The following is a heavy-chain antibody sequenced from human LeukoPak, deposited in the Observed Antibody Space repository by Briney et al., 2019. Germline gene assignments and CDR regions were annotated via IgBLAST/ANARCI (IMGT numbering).Heavy chain of an antibody. Sequence: PSETLSLXCTVSGGSISSGDYYWIWIRQPPGKGLEWIGYIYYSGSTNYNPSLKSRVTISVDTSKNQFSLKLSSVTAADTAVYYCARFYDFWRVFDYWGQGTLVTVSS. CDR2: IYYSGST. D-gene: IGHD3-3*01. CDR3: ARFYDFWRVFDY. CDR1: GGSISSGDYY. J-gene: IGHJ4*02. V-gene: IGHV4-30-4*08.